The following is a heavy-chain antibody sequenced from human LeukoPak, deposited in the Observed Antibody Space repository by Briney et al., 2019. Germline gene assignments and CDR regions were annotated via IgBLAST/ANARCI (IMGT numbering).Heavy chain of an antibody. J-gene: IGHJ4*02. Sequence: GASVKVSCKASGYTFTSYYTHWVRQAPGQGLEWMGIINPSGGSTSYAQKFQGRVTMARDTSTSTVYMELSSLRSEDTAVYYCARDDKAINVVVSYYFDYWGQGTLVTVSS. CDR3: ARDDKAINVVVSYYFDY. CDR2: INPSGGST. V-gene: IGHV1-46*01. D-gene: IGHD2-21*01. CDR1: GYTFTSYY.